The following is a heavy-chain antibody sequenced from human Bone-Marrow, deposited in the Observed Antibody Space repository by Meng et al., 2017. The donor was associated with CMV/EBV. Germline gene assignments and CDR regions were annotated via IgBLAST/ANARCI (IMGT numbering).Heavy chain of an antibody. Sequence: SVKVSCKASGNTFTSYAISWVRQAPGQGLEWMGYIIPVLGIANYAQKFQGRVTITTDKSTNTAYMALSGLRSEDTAMYYCASVIVTTGGWFDPWGQGTLVTVSS. CDR3: ASVIVTTGGWFDP. CDR2: IIPVLGIA. CDR1: GNTFTSYA. J-gene: IGHJ5*02. D-gene: IGHD2/OR15-2a*01. V-gene: IGHV1-69*10.